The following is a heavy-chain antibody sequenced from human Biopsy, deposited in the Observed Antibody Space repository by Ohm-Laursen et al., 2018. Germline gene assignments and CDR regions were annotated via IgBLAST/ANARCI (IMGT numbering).Heavy chain of an antibody. D-gene: IGHD4-23*01. Sequence: PSHTLSLTCTVSGGSFTGHYWTWIRQPPGKGLEWIGHISHTGYTSYKSSLKSRVTISLDTSRKHFSLRLTSLAAADTAVYYCARGSNEYGGLYFPHWGQGTLVTVSS. J-gene: IGHJ1*01. CDR3: ARGSNEYGGLYFPH. V-gene: IGHV4-59*11. CDR2: ISHTGYT. CDR1: GGSFTGHY.